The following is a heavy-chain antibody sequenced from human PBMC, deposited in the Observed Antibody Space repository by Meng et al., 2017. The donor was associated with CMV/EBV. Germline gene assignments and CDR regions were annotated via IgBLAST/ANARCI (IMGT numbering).Heavy chain of an antibody. CDR3: ARGPRLRRLFPPPRPYYYYYGMDV. Sequence: ASVKVSCKASGYTFTSYDISWVRQATGQGLEWMGWMNPNSGNTGYAQKFQGRVTMTRNTSISTAYMELSSLRSEDTAVYYCARGPRLRRLFPPPRPYYYYYGMDVWGQGTTVTVSS. D-gene: IGHD3-22*01. J-gene: IGHJ6*02. CDR1: GYTFTSYD. V-gene: IGHV1-8*01. CDR2: MNPNSGNT.